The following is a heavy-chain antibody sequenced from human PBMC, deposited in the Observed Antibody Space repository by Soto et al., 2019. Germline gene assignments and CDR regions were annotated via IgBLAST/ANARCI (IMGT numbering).Heavy chain of an antibody. V-gene: IGHV3-30*18. Sequence: QVQLVESGGGVVQPGRSLRLSCAASGFTSSSYGMHWVRQAPGKGLEWVAVISYDGGNKYYADSVKGRFTISRDNPKNTLYLQMNSLRPEDTAVYYCAKVLGYCTSSSCSREAFYYYGMDVWGQGTTVTVSS. D-gene: IGHD2-2*01. CDR1: GFTSSSYG. CDR2: ISYDGGNK. J-gene: IGHJ6*02. CDR3: AKVLGYCTSSSCSREAFYYYGMDV.